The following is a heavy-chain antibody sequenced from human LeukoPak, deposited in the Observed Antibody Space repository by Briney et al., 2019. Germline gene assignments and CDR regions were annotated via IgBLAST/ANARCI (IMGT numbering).Heavy chain of an antibody. Sequence: GGSLRLSCAASGFTFTTYWMHWVRQAPGKGLVWVPHINSDGSITSYADSVKGRFTISRDNAKNTLYLQMNSLRAEDTAVYYCARDAVDTANAVWGQGTTVTVSS. CDR2: INSDGSIT. V-gene: IGHV3-74*01. D-gene: IGHD5-18*01. CDR1: GFTFTTYW. CDR3: ARDAVDTANAV. J-gene: IGHJ6*02.